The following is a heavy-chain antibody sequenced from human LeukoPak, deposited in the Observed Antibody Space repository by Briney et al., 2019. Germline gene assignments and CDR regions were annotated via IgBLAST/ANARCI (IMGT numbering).Heavy chain of an antibody. J-gene: IGHJ6*02. CDR2: ISGSGGST. V-gene: IGHV3-23*01. CDR1: GFTLSSYA. D-gene: IGHD2-15*01. Sequence: GGSLRLSCAASGFTLSSYAMSWVRQAPGKGLEWVSAISGSGGSTYYADSVKGRFTISRDNAESSLYLQLNSLRAEDTAVYYCARDVVRNYYYYGMDVWGQGTTVTVSS. CDR3: ARDVVRNYYYYGMDV.